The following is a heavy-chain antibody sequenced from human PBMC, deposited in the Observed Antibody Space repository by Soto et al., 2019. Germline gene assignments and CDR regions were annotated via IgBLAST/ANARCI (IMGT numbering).Heavy chain of an antibody. CDR3: ARGPSGDKVDS. J-gene: IGHJ4*02. V-gene: IGHV4-30-4*01. CDR2: IYNGGST. Sequence: QVQLQESGPGLVKPSQTLSLTCTFSGGSISTVNYWWSWIRQSPDMGLEWIGHIYNGGSTYNNTSLESGFNMSVDTSKNQLSLTLSSVSAADTAVYYCARGPSGDKVDSWGQGTLVTVSS. D-gene: IGHD7-27*01. CDR1: GGSISTVNYW.